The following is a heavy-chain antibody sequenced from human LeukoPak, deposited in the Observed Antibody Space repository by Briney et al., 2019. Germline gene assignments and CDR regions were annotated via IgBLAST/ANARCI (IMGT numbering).Heavy chain of an antibody. CDR1: GGSTSSDY. CDR3: ARTVYSSGWLFDY. CDR2: ILYSGST. Sequence: ASETLSLTCSVSGGSTSSDYWSWIRQPPGKGLEWIGYILYSGSTNYDPSLKSRVTISVDTSKNLFSLKLTSVTAADTAIYYCARTVYSSGWLFDYWGQGSLVTVSS. J-gene: IGHJ4*02. D-gene: IGHD6-19*01. V-gene: IGHV4-59*01.